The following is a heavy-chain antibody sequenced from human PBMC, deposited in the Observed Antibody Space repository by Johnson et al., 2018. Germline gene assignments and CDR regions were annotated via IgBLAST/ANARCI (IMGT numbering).Heavy chain of an antibody. CDR1: GFTLSSYG. CDR3: ARGSNDAFDI. V-gene: IGHV3-33*01. J-gene: IGHJ3*02. D-gene: IGHD5/OR15-5a*01. Sequence: QVQLVQSGGGVVQPGRSLRLSCAASGFTLSSYGMHWVRQAPGKGLEWVAVIWYDGSNKYYADSVTGRFTISRDNSKNTLYLQMNSLRAEDTAVYYCARGSNDAFDIWGQGTMVTVSS. CDR2: IWYDGSNK.